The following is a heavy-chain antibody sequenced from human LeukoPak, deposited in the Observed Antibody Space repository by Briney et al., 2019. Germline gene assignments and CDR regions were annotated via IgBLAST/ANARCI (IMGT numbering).Heavy chain of an antibody. Sequence: SQTLSLTCTVSGGSISSGSLYWSWIRQPPGKGLEWIGYIYYSGSTNYNPSLKSRVTISVDTSKNQFSLKLSSVTAADTAVYYCARHSSGWYWGDAFDIWGQGTMVTVSS. D-gene: IGHD6-19*01. V-gene: IGHV4-61*01. CDR1: GGSISSGSLY. CDR3: ARHSSGWYWGDAFDI. CDR2: IYYSGST. J-gene: IGHJ3*02.